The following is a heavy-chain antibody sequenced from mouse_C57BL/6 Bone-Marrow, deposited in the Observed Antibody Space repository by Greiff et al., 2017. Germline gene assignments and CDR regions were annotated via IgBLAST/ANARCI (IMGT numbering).Heavy chain of an antibody. CDR1: GYTFTSYW. V-gene: IGHV1-52*01. Sequence: QVQLQQPGAELVRPGSSVKLSCKASGYTFTSYWMHWVKQRPIQGLEWIGNIDPSDSETHYNQKFKDKATLTVDKSSSTDYMQLSSLTSEDSAVDYCARTRAYYAMDYWGQGTTVTVST. D-gene: IGHD3-3*01. CDR2: IDPSDSET. J-gene: IGHJ4*01. CDR3: ARTRAYYAMDY.